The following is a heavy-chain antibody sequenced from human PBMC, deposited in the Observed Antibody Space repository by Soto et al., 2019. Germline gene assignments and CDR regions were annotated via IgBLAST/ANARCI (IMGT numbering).Heavy chain of an antibody. D-gene: IGHD2-15*01. J-gene: IGHJ3*02. CDR1: GGSVSSGSYY. Sequence: QVQLQESGPGLVKPSETLSLTCTVSGGSVSSGSYYWSWIRQPPGKGLEWIGYIYYSGSTNYNPSLKSRVTISVDTSKHQFSLKLSSVTAADTAVYYCARALGYCSGGSCYGPDAFDIWGQGTMVTVSS. CDR2: IYYSGST. CDR3: ARALGYCSGGSCYGPDAFDI. V-gene: IGHV4-61*01.